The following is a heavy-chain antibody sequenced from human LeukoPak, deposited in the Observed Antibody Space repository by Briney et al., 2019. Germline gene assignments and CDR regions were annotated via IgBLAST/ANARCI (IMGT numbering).Heavy chain of an antibody. CDR3: AKDDCSGGSCYGNAFDI. Sequence: GGSLRLSCAASGFTFSSYSMNWVRQAPGKGLEWVSYISSASSTMYYADSVKGRFTISRDNSKNSLYLQMNSLRTEDTALYYCAKDDCSGGSCYGNAFDIWGQGTMVTVSP. CDR1: GFTFSSYS. D-gene: IGHD2-15*01. V-gene: IGHV3-48*04. J-gene: IGHJ3*02. CDR2: ISSASSTM.